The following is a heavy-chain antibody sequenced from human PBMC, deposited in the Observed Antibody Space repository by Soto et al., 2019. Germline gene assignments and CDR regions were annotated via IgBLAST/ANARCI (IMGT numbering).Heavy chain of an antibody. V-gene: IGHV1-18*01. CDR2: ISAYNGNT. CDR3: ARDPRPSSIAARINFDY. J-gene: IGHJ4*02. D-gene: IGHD6-6*01. CDR1: GYTFTSYG. Sequence: GSVKVSCKASGYTFTSYGISWVRQAPGQGLEWMGWISAYNGNTNYAQKLQGRVTMTTDTSTSTAYMELRSLRSEDTAVYYCARDPRPSSIAARINFDYWGQGTLVTVSS.